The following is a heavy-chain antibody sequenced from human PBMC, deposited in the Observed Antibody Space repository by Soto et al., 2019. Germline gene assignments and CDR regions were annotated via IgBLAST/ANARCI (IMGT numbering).Heavy chain of an antibody. Sequence: SETLSLTCTVSGGSISNYFWSWMRQPPGKGLEWVGFIYYNGSTQYNPSLKSRVTMSVDTSKNQLSLKLSSVTAADTAVYYCARSIVLVPAARSWGGNYYYYGMDVWGQGTTVTVSS. J-gene: IGHJ6*02. CDR1: GGSISNYF. CDR3: ARSIVLVPAARSWGGNYYYYGMDV. D-gene: IGHD2-2*01. CDR2: IYYNGST. V-gene: IGHV4-59*01.